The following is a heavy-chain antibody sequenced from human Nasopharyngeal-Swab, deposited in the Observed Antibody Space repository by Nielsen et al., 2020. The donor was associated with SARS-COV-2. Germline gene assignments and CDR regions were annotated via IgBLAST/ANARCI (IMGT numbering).Heavy chain of an antibody. CDR1: GFTFSTYW. V-gene: IGHV3-74*01. CDR2: INTDGSTT. J-gene: IGHJ4*02. CDR3: ARVGQPAAFDY. Sequence: ESLKISCGASGFTFSTYWMHWVRQGPGKGLVWVSRINTDGSTTSYAPSVKGRFIISRDNAKNTLYLQMNNLRAEDTAVYYCARVGQPAAFDYWGQGTLVTVSS. D-gene: IGHD2-2*01.